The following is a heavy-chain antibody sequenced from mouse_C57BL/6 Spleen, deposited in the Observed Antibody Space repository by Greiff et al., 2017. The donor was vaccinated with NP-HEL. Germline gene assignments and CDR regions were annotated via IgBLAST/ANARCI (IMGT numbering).Heavy chain of an antibody. Sequence: VQLQQSGPELVKPGASVKISCKASGYTFTDYYMNWVKQSHGKSLEWIGDINPNNGGTSYNQKFKGKATLTVDKSSSTAYMELRSLTSEDSAVYDCERSRVYYGSSPFDYWGQGTTLTVSS. J-gene: IGHJ2*01. D-gene: IGHD1-1*01. V-gene: IGHV1-26*01. CDR2: INPNNGGT. CDR1: GYTFTDYY. CDR3: ERSRVYYGSSPFDY.